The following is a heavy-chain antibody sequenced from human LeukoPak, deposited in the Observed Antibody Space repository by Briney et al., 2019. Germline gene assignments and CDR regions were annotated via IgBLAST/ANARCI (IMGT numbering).Heavy chain of an antibody. CDR1: GGSISTSSYY. CDR2: IYYSGNN. CDR3: ASLYAYNKFCVE. Sequence: SETLSLTCSVSGGSISTSSYYWGWIRQPPGKGLEWIGAIYYSGNNFYNPSLESRVTISVDTSKNQFSLKMISVTAADTSVYYCASLYAYNKFCVEWGQGTLVTVSS. D-gene: IGHD3-16*01. V-gene: IGHV4-39*07. J-gene: IGHJ4*01.